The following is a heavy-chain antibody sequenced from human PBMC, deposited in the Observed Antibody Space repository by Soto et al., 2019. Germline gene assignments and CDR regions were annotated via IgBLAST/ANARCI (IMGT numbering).Heavy chain of an antibody. CDR3: ARDRYSYGSFDF. J-gene: IGHJ4*02. V-gene: IGHV4-31*03. D-gene: IGHD5-18*01. CDR1: GGSINSGGYY. Sequence: QVQLQESGPGLVKPSETLSLTCTVSGGSINSGGYYWSWIRQHPGKGLEWLGHFYHGGSTYYNPSLKSRLTISVDTSHNQISLKLTSMTAADTAVYYCARDRYSYGSFDFWGQGTLVTVSS. CDR2: FYHGGST.